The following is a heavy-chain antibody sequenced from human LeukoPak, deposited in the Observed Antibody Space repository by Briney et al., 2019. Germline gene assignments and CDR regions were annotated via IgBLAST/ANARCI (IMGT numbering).Heavy chain of an antibody. Sequence: HGESLKISCKGSGYSFTSYWIGWVRQMPGKGLEWMGIIYPGDSDTRYSPSFQGQVTISADKSISTAYLQWSSLKASDTAMYYCARQGYSYGYVRYMDVWGKGTTVTVSS. CDR1: GYSFTSYW. D-gene: IGHD5-18*01. J-gene: IGHJ6*03. CDR2: IYPGDSDT. CDR3: ARQGYSYGYVRYMDV. V-gene: IGHV5-51*01.